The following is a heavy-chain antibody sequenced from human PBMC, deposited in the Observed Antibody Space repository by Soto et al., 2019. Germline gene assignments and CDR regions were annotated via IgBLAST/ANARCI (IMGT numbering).Heavy chain of an antibody. CDR2: IYHSGST. CDR1: GGSISSGGYS. Sequence: PSETLSLTCAVSGGSISSGGYSWSWIRQPPGKGLEWIGYIYHSGSTYYNPSLKSRVTISVDRSKNQFSLKLSSVTAADTAVYYCARDHYDFWSGYDPYGMDVWGQGTTVTVSS. CDR3: ARDHYDFWSGYDPYGMDV. J-gene: IGHJ6*02. D-gene: IGHD3-3*01. V-gene: IGHV4-30-2*01.